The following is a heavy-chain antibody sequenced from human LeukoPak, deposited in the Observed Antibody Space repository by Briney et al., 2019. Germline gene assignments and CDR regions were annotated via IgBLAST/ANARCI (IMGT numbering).Heavy chain of an antibody. Sequence: GGSLRLSCAASGFTFSSYDMNWVRQAPGKGLDWVSPISGSGGSTYYADSVKGRFTISRDNPKHTLYMEMNSLRTEDTAVYYCAKGENYMSRSYRFDHWGQGTLVTVSS. J-gene: IGHJ4*02. CDR1: GFTFSSYD. V-gene: IGHV3-23*01. CDR3: AKGENYMSRSYRFDH. CDR2: ISGSGGST. D-gene: IGHD1-26*01.